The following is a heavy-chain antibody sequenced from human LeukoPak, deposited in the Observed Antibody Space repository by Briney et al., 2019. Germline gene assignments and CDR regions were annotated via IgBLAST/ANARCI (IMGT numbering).Heavy chain of an antibody. CDR1: GYSFTSYW. J-gene: IGHJ4*02. CDR3: ARLYYYYDSSGYPTSTCFDY. V-gene: IGHV5-51*01. CDR2: IYPGDSDT. Sequence: GESLKISCKGSGYSFTSYWIGWVRQMPGKGLEWMGIIYPGDSDTRYSPSFQGQVTISADKSISTAYLQWSSLKASDTAMYYCARLYYYYDSSGYPTSTCFDYWGQGTLVTVSS. D-gene: IGHD3-22*01.